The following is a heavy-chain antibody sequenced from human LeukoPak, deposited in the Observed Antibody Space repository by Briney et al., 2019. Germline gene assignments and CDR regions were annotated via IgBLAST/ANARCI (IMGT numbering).Heavy chain of an antibody. J-gene: IGHJ4*02. Sequence: PGGSLRLSCAASGFTFNSYWMSWVRQAPGKGLEWVAYINQDGSEKHYVDSVKGRFTISRDNAKKSLYLQMNSLRVEDTAVYYCARSITYYYDSSVGWGQGTLVTVSS. D-gene: IGHD3-22*01. CDR2: INQDGSEK. V-gene: IGHV3-7*01. CDR3: ARSITYYYDSSVG. CDR1: GFTFNSYW.